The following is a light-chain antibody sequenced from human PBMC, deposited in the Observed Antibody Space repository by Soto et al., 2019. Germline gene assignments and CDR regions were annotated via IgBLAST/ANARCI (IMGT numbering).Light chain of an antibody. CDR1: QSVSSSY. V-gene: IGKV3-20*01. CDR2: GAS. CDR3: QQYGSSIT. Sequence: EIALTQSPGTLSLSPGERATLSCRASQSVSSSYLAWYQQKPGQAPRLLIYGASSRATGIPDRFSGSGSGIDFTLTISKLEPEDFAVYYCQQYGSSITFGQGTRLVIK. J-gene: IGKJ5*01.